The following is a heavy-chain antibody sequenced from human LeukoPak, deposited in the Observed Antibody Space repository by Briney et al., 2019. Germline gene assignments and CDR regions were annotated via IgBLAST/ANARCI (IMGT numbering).Heavy chain of an antibody. D-gene: IGHD5-24*01. J-gene: IGHJ6*04. Sequence: PSETPSLTCTVSGGSISSYYWSWVRQPPGKGLEWVGYIYYSGGTNYNPSLRSRLTISVDTSKNQFSLKLSSVTAADTAVYYCARATYNVYYYYYGMDVWGKGTTVTVSS. CDR3: ARATYNVYYYYYGMDV. CDR1: GGSISSYY. CDR2: IYYSGGT. V-gene: IGHV4-59*01.